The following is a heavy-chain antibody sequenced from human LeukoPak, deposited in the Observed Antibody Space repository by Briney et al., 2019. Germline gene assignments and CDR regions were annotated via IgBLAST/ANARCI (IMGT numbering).Heavy chain of an antibody. Sequence: SETLSLNCTVSGGPIDHMNYYWGWIRRAPGKGLEWIGSIYYSGSTYYNPSLKSRVTMLIDTSKNQFSLNLNSVTAADTAVDFCARASGRYFEWLQGPFDYWGQGSLVTVSS. CDR2: IYYSGST. CDR3: ARASGRYFEWLQGPFDY. D-gene: IGHD3-9*01. CDR1: GGPIDHMNYY. J-gene: IGHJ4*02. V-gene: IGHV4-39*07.